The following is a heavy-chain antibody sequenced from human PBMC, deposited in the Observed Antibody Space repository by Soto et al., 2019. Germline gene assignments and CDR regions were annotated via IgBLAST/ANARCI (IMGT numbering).Heavy chain of an antibody. V-gene: IGHV4-31*03. D-gene: IGHD3-10*01. J-gene: IGHJ6*02. Sequence: QVQLQESGPGLVKPSQTLSLTCTVSGGSISSGSYYLSWIRQLPGKGLEWIGYIYYSGSTYYNPYLKSRVTISVDTSKNQFSLKLNSVTAADTAVYYCATRTDYYYGSGSLGGMDVWGQGTTVTVSS. CDR1: GGSISSGSYY. CDR2: IYYSGST. CDR3: ATRTDYYYGSGSLGGMDV.